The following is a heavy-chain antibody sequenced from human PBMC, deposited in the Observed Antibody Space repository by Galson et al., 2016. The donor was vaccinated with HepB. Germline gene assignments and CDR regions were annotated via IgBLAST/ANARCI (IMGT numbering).Heavy chain of an antibody. CDR2: IWYDGSNE. D-gene: IGHD3-22*01. V-gene: IGHV3-33*01. CDR1: GFTFSTYG. CDR3: ARGLYGRGGYYPDDAFDI. Sequence: SLRLSCAASGFTFSTYGMHWVRQAPGKGLEWVAVIWYDGSNEYYADSVKGRFTISRDNSKNTLYLQMNSLRAEDTAVFYCARGLYGRGGYYPDDAFDIWGQGTMVTVSS. J-gene: IGHJ3*02.